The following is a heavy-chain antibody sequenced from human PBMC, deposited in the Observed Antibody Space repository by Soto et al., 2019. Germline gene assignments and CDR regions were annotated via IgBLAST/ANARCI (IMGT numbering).Heavy chain of an antibody. J-gene: IGHJ4*02. V-gene: IGHV4-31*03. Sequence: PSETLSLTCTVSGGSISSGSYYWSWIRQHPGKGLEWIGYIYYSGSTYYNPSLKSRVTISVDTSKNQFSLKLSSVTAADTAVYYCARVFDSNYDYWGQGTLVTVSS. CDR3: ARVFDSNYDY. CDR1: GGSISSGSYY. D-gene: IGHD3-22*01. CDR2: IYYSGST.